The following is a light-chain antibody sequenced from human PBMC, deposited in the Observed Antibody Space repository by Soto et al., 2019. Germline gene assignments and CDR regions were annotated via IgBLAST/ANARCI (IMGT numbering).Light chain of an antibody. CDR3: QHYSTYSYT. Sequence: DIQMTQSPSTLSASVGDRVTITCRASQNISSWLAWYQQRPGKAPKVLIYKASTLESGVPSRFNGSGSGTEFALTISSLQPDDFATSYCQHYSTYSYTFGQGTKLEIK. CDR1: QNISSW. J-gene: IGKJ2*01. CDR2: KAS. V-gene: IGKV1-5*03.